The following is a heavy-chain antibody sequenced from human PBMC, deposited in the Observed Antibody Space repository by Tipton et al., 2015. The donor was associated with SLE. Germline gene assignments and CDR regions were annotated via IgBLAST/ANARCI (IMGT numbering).Heavy chain of an antibody. D-gene: IGHD6-19*01. Sequence: TLSLTCAVSGGSISSHYWSWIRQSPGTGLEWIGYIYSGGSTNYNPSLKSRVTISVDTSKNQFSLNLNSVTAADTAVYYCARHERWPHFDYWGQGTLVTVSS. CDR1: GGSISSHY. CDR2: IYSGGST. J-gene: IGHJ4*02. V-gene: IGHV4-59*11. CDR3: ARHERWPHFDY.